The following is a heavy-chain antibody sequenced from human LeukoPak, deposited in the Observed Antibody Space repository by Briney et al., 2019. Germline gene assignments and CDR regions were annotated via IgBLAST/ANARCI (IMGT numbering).Heavy chain of an antibody. CDR2: ISPTGDIK. J-gene: IGHJ4*02. D-gene: IGHD3-16*01. CDR3: AREHWAAPDH. Sequence: GGSLRLSCEASGFTFCHFYMAWIRQAPGRGLEPLSFISPTGDIKKYVDSVKGRFTISRDSAKNSMYLEMNSLSAEDTAFYYCAREHWAAPDHWGQGTLVTVSP. V-gene: IGHV3-11*01. CDR1: GFTFCHFY.